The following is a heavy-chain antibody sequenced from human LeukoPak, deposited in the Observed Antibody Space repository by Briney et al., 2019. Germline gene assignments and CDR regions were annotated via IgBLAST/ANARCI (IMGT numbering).Heavy chain of an antibody. Sequence: EPSETLSLTCTVSGDSISSYYWSWIRQPAGKGLEWIGRIYTSGSTNYNPSLKSRVTMSVDTSKNQFSLKLSSVTAADTAVYYCARVPRRYFDWWTPDYWGQGTLVTVSS. J-gene: IGHJ4*02. CDR2: IYTSGST. CDR3: ARVPRRYFDWWTPDY. V-gene: IGHV4-4*07. CDR1: GDSISSYY. D-gene: IGHD3-9*01.